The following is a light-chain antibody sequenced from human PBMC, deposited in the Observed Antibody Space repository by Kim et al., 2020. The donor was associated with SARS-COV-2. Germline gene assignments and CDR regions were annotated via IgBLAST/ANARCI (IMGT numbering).Light chain of an antibody. J-gene: IGKJ2*01. V-gene: IGKV3-20*01. CDR3: QHYLNSPRMYT. CDR1: QSERNNY. CDR2: GAS. Sequence: PGERATLSCRASQSERNNYLAWYQQKPGQAPRLLIYGASNRATGVPDRFSGSGSGTDFTLTISRLEPEDFAVYYCQHYLNSPRMYTFGQGTKLEI.